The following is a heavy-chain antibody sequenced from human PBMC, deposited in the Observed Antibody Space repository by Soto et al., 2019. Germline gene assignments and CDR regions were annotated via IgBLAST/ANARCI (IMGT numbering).Heavy chain of an antibody. D-gene: IGHD4-17*01. V-gene: IGHV2-5*02. CDR3: ANRTTTVTWSFDP. J-gene: IGHJ5*02. CDR2: IYWDDDK. CDR1: GFSLTTSGVG. Sequence: KESGPTLVTPTQTLTLTCTFSGFSLTTSGVGVGWIRQPPGKALEWLALIYWDDDKRYSPSLKSRLTITKDTSKNQVVPPTTIMEPAHTATYCWANRTTTVTWSFDPWGQGTLVTVS.